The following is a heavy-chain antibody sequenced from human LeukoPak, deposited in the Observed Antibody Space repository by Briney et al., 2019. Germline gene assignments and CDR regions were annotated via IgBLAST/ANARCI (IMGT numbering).Heavy chain of an antibody. Sequence: GASLNVSSTPSGYTFTVHYMHWVRQAPGQGLERMGWISPNRGDTNYAQRIQGRVTMTRDPSISTAYMEMSRLRSDDTAVYFCARAAISVAGDYHYHYMDVWGKGTTVTVSS. J-gene: IGHJ6*03. V-gene: IGHV1-2*02. CDR2: ISPNRGDT. CDR1: GYTFTVHY. CDR3: ARAAISVAGDYHYHYMDV. D-gene: IGHD6-19*01.